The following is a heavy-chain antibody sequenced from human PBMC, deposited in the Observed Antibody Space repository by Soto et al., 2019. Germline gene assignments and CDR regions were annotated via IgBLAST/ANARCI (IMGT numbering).Heavy chain of an antibody. V-gene: IGHV1-69*01. CDR3: ARGGRAVAGDYYFDH. J-gene: IGHJ4*02. D-gene: IGHD6-19*01. Sequence: QVQLVQSGAEVKKPGSSVKVSCKASGGTFSSYAISWVRQAPGQGLEWMGGIIPIFRTANHEQKFQGRVTITADESTSTAYMVLSSLRSEDTAVYYCARGGRAVAGDYYFDHWGQGTLVTGYS. CDR2: IIPIFRTA. CDR1: GGTFSSYA.